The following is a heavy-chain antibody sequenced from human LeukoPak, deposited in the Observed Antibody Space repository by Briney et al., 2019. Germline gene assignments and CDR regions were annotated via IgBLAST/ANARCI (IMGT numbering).Heavy chain of an antibody. V-gene: IGHV4-59*01. CDR3: ARGGDSSGPDAFDI. D-gene: IGHD3-22*01. CDR1: GGSISDYY. Sequence: SETLSLTCTVSGGSISDYYWSWIRQPPGKGLEWIGWIFGSGSSNYNPSLKSRLTISVDTSKNQFSLKLTSATAADTAVYYCARGGDSSGPDAFDIWGQGTMVTVSS. J-gene: IGHJ3*02. CDR2: IFGSGSS.